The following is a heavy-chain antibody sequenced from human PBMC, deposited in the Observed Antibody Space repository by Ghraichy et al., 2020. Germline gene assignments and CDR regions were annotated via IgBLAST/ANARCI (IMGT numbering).Heavy chain of an antibody. V-gene: IGHV4-38-2*01. CDR2: IYHGENT. CDR3: VRAQSNWFDP. J-gene: IGHJ5*02. Sequence: SETLALTCAVSGYSINTGSHWGWVRQPPGEGLEWIGSIYHGENTFYNPSLKSRVTISVDTSKNCFSLKLSSVTAADTAIHYCVRAQSNWFDPWGQGTLVTVSS. CDR1: GYSINTGSH.